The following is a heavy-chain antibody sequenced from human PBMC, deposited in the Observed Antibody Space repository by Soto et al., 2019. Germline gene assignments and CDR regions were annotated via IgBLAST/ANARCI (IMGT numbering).Heavy chain of an antibody. V-gene: IGHV4-31*03. Sequence: SETLSLTCTVSGGSISSGGYYWGWIRQHPGKGLEWIGYIYYSGSTYYNPSLKSRVTISVDTSKNQFSLKLSSVTAADTAVYYCASPSSPLLWFGELLSRHYYYYGMDVWGQGTTVTVSS. CDR2: IYYSGST. D-gene: IGHD3-10*01. J-gene: IGHJ6*02. CDR1: GGSISSGGYY. CDR3: ASPSSPLLWFGELLSRHYYYYGMDV.